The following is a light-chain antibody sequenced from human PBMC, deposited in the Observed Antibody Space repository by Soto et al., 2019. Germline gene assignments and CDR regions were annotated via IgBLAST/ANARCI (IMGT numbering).Light chain of an antibody. CDR3: QQYNGYWT. CDR1: QSISVS. CDR2: EAS. V-gene: IGKV1-5*03. J-gene: IGKJ1*01. Sequence: DIQMTQSPSTLSASVGDRVTITCRASQSISVSLAWYQQKPGKAPKLLIYEASNLKSGVPSRFSGSGSGTEYTLTISSLQPDDFASYYCQQYNGYWTFGQGTKVEIK.